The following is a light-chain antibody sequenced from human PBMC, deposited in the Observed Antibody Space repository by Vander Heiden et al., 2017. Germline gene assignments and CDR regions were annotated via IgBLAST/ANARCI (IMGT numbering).Light chain of an antibody. CDR1: QSLVYSSNNRNY. CDR3: QQYFSTPLT. V-gene: IGKV4-1*01. J-gene: IGKJ4*01. Sequence: DIVMTQSPDSLAVSLGERATINCKSSQSLVYSSNNRNYLAWYQQKPGQPPTLLIYWASARESGVPDRFSGSGSGTDFTLTISSLQAEDVAVYYCQQYFSTPLTFGGGTKVEIK. CDR2: WAS.